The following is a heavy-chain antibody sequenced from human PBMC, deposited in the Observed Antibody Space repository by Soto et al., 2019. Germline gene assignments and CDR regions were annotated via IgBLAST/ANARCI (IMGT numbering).Heavy chain of an antibody. CDR3: ARDQVWPGKALDV. Sequence: GGSLRLSCAASGFHFSRHCVHWVRQAPCRGLEWVAVIWSDGIKEYYADSVKGRFTISRDNSKKTVSLQMNSLRSEDTAVYYCARDQVWPGKALDVLGQGTTVTLCS. CDR2: IWSDGIKE. D-gene: IGHD6-13*01. J-gene: IGHJ6*02. CDR1: GFHFSRHC. V-gene: IGHV3-33*01.